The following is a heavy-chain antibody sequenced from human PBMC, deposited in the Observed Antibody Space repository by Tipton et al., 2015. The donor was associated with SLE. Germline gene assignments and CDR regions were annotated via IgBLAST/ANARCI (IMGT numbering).Heavy chain of an antibody. J-gene: IGHJ4*02. CDR2: IYYSGST. Sequence: TLSLTCAVYVGSFSGHHWTWIRQPPGKGLEWIGYIYYSGSTNYNPSLKSRVTISVDTSKNKFSLKLSSVTAADTAVYYCARETSGNWYYFDHWGQGTLVTVSS. D-gene: IGHD1-1*01. CDR1: VGSFSGHH. CDR3: ARETSGNWYYFDH. V-gene: IGHV4-59*11.